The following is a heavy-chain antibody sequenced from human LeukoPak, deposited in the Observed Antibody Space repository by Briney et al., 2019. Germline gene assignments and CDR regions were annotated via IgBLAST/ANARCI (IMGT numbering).Heavy chain of an antibody. J-gene: IGHJ6*02. Sequence: PGGSLRLSCAASGFTLSSYAVSWVRQAPGKGLEWVSLISGDSTYYADSVKGRFTISRDNSKNTLFLQMNNLRAEDTAVYYCAKDLLPYYYNSGSDESMDVWGQGTTVTFSS. V-gene: IGHV3-23*01. CDR3: AKDLLPYYYNSGSDESMDV. D-gene: IGHD3-10*01. CDR2: ISGDST. CDR1: GFTLSSYA.